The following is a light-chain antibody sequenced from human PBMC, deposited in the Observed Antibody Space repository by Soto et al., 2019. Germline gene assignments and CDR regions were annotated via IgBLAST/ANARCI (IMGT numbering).Light chain of an antibody. Sequence: QSVLTQPPSVSAAPGQKVTISCSGSSSNIGNNYVSWYQQVPGTAPKLLIYDNNKRPSGNPDRFSGSKSGTSATLGISGLQTGDEADYYCGTWDSSLSVNVFGTGTKV. CDR3: GTWDSSLSVNV. CDR2: DNN. CDR1: SSNIGNNY. J-gene: IGLJ1*01. V-gene: IGLV1-51*01.